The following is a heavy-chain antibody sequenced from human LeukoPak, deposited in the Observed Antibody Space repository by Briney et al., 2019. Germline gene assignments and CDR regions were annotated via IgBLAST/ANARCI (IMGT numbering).Heavy chain of an antibody. CDR3: ARLKILTGYYPTYYFDY. CDR1: GYSFTSYW. D-gene: IGHD3-9*01. V-gene: IGHV5-51*01. CDR2: IYPGDSDT. J-gene: IGHJ4*02. Sequence: GESLKISCKGSGYSFTSYWIGWVRQMPGKGLEWMGIIYPGDSDTRYSPSFQGQVTISADKSISTAYLQWSSLKASDTAMYYCARLKILTGYYPTYYFDYWGQGTLVTVSS.